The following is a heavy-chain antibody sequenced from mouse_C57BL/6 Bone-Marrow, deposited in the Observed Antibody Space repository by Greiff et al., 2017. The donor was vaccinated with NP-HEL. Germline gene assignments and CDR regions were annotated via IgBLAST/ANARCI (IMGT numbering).Heavy chain of an antibody. J-gene: IGHJ2*01. CDR1: GFTFSNYW. D-gene: IGHD1-1*01. Sequence: DVKLVESGGGLVQPGGSMKLSCVASGFTFSNYWMNWVRQSPEKGLEWVAQIRLKSDNYATHYAESVKGRFTISRDDSKSSVYLQMNNLRAEDTGIYYCTATTVVDFDYWGQGTTLTVSS. CDR2: IRLKSDNYAT. V-gene: IGHV6-3*01. CDR3: TATTVVDFDY.